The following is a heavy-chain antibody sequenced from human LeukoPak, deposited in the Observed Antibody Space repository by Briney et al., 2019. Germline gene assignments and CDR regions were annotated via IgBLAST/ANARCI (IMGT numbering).Heavy chain of an antibody. CDR1: GGSISSGGYY. CDR3: ASHRFWGGRSGYPRDY. Sequence: PSQTLSLTCTVSGGSISSGGYYWSWIRQHPGKGLEWIGYIYYSGSTYYNPSLKSRVTISVDTSKNQFSLKLSSVTAADTAVYYCASHRFWGGRSGYPRDYWGQGTLVTVSS. D-gene: IGHD3-3*01. J-gene: IGHJ4*02. V-gene: IGHV4-31*03. CDR2: IYYSGST.